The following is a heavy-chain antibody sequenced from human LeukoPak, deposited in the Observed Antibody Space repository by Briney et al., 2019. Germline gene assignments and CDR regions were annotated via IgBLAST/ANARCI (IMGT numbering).Heavy chain of an antibody. J-gene: IGHJ4*02. Sequence: GGSLTLSCAASGFSFSVSAMHWVRQASGKGLEWVGRIRSKANSYATAYAASVNGRFTISRNDSKNTAYLQLNSLKTEDTAVYYCTSPKRYGDDGNDYWGQGTLVTVSS. D-gene: IGHD4-17*01. CDR2: IRSKANSYAT. V-gene: IGHV3-73*01. CDR1: GFSFSVSA. CDR3: TSPKRYGDDGNDY.